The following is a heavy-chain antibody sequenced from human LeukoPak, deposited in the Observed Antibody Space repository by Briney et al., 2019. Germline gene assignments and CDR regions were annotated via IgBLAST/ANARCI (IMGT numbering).Heavy chain of an antibody. J-gene: IGHJ4*02. Sequence: GGSLRLSCAASGFTFSSYAMSWVRQAPGKGLEWVSAISGSGGSTYYADSVKGRFTISRDNSKNTLYLQMNSLRAEDTAVYYCAKDRRRVVSSLSRDDYWGQGTLVTVSS. CDR3: AKDRRRVVSSLSRDDY. D-gene: IGHD6-6*01. V-gene: IGHV3-23*01. CDR2: ISGSGGST. CDR1: GFTFSSYA.